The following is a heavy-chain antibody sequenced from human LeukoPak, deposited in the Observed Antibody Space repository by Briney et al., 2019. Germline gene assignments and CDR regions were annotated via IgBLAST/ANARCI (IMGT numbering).Heavy chain of an antibody. CDR2: MNPNSGNT. D-gene: IGHD2-15*01. J-gene: IGHJ6*03. CDR1: GYTFTSYD. Sequence: ASVKVSCKASGYTFTSYDINWVRQATGQGLEWMGWMNPNSGNTGYAQKFQGRVTMTRNTSISTAYMELSSLRSEDTAVYYCARAWGYCSGGSCYSRYYYYYMDVWGKGTTVTVSS. V-gene: IGHV1-8*01. CDR3: ARAWGYCSGGSCYSRYYYYYMDV.